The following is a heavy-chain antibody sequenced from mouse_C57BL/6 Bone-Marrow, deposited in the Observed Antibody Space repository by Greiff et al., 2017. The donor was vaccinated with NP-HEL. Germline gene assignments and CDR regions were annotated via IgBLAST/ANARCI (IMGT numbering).Heavy chain of an antibody. D-gene: IGHD2-4*01. J-gene: IGHJ2*01. V-gene: IGHV5-16*01. CDR3: ARDEGLRGYFDY. Sequence: DVQLVESEGGLVQPGSSMKLSCTASGFTFSDYYMAWVRQVPEKGLEWVANINYDGSSTYYLDSLKSRFIISRDNAKNILYLQMSSLKSEDTATYYCARDEGLRGYFDYWGQGTTLTVSS. CDR2: INYDGSST. CDR1: GFTFSDYY.